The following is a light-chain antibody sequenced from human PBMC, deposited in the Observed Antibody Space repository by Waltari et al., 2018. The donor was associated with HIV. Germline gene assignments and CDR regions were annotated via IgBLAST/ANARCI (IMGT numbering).Light chain of an antibody. CDR2: VVS. CDR3: CAYAGSTTYVI. Sequence: QSALTQPASVSGSPGQSITISCTGHSSDVGGYNLVSRYQQHPGKAPKLNFYVVSKRPSWVSNRFSGSKSGNTASLTISGLQAEDEADYYCCAYAGSTTYVIFGGGTKLTVL. J-gene: IGLJ2*01. V-gene: IGLV2-23*02. CDR1: SSDVGGYNL.